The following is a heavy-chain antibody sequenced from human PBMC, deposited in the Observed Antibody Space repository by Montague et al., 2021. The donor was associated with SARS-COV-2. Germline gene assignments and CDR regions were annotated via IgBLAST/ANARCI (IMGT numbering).Heavy chain of an antibody. CDR3: ARLSGVAPRCYYEGMDV. Sequence: PALVKPTQTLTLTCTFSGFSLRTAGTCVSRIRQPPGKAPQWLARXDWDGDKYYSRTLETRVSISTDTAKTQVVLTMTNVDPMDTATYYCARLSGVAPRCYYEGMDVWGQGTAVTVSS. V-gene: IGHV2-70*11. CDR1: GFSLRTAGTC. CDR2: XDWDGDK. J-gene: IGHJ6*02. D-gene: IGHD7-27*01.